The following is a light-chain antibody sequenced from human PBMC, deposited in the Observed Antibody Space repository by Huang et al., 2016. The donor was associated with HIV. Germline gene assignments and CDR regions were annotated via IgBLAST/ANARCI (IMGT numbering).Light chain of an antibody. CDR1: QTILYSSKNKNY. Sequence: DIVMTQSPDSLAVSLGERATVNCKSSQTILYSSKNKNYLAWYQQKPGQPPKLLIYCASTRESGVPDRFSGSGSGTDFTLTSSSLQAEDVAVYYCQQYFETPLTFGGGTKVEIK. J-gene: IGKJ4*01. CDR2: CAS. CDR3: QQYFETPLT. V-gene: IGKV4-1*01.